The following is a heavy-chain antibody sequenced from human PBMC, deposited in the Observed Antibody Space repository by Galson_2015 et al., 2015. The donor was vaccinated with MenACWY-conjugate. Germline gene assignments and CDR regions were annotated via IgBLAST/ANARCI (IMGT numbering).Heavy chain of an antibody. J-gene: IGHJ4*02. Sequence: SLRLSCAASGFTFSSYSMNWVRQAPGKGLEWVSYISSSSSAIYYADSVKGRFTISRDNAKNSLYLQMNSLRAEDTAVYYCARGGRGYSYVVGYWSQGTLVTVSS. V-gene: IGHV3-48*04. CDR2: ISSSSSAI. CDR3: ARGGRGYSYVVGY. D-gene: IGHD5-18*01. CDR1: GFTFSSYS.